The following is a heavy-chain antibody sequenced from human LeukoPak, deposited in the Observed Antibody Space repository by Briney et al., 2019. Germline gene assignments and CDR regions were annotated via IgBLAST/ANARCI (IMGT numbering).Heavy chain of an antibody. CDR2: IYPNSGGT. V-gene: IGHV1-2*02. D-gene: IGHD6-13*01. CDR1: GYTFTDYY. Sequence: GASVKVSCKASGYTFTDYYMHWVRQAPGQGLEWMGWIYPNSGGTNYAQTFQGRVTMTRDTSISTAYMELSRLRSDDTAVYYCATTELGAAAGTGTFDYWGQGTLVTVSS. J-gene: IGHJ4*02. CDR3: ATTELGAAAGTGTFDY.